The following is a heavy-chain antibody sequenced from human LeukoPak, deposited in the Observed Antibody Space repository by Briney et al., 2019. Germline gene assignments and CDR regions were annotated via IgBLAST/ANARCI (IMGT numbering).Heavy chain of an antibody. Sequence: GRSLRLSCVVSGLRFRNYGMHWVRQAPGKGLEWVAVIYYDGSNQYYADSVKGRFTVSRDNAKNTLYLQMNSLRAEDTAVYYCARDSRRDDSSGYYGVYWGQGTLVTVSS. J-gene: IGHJ4*02. V-gene: IGHV3-30*03. CDR1: GLRFRNYG. CDR2: IYYDGSNQ. CDR3: ARDSRRDDSSGYYGVY. D-gene: IGHD3-22*01.